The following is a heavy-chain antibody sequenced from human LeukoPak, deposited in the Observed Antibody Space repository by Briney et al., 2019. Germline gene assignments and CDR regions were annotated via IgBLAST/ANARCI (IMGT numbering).Heavy chain of an antibody. J-gene: IGHJ4*02. D-gene: IGHD6-19*01. CDR3: ARRPPYSSGWYFGY. CDR2: MNPNSGST. CDR1: GYTFTSYD. Sequence: ASVKVSCKASGYTFTSYDINWVRQATGQGLEWMGWMNPNSGSTGYAQKFQGRVTMTRNTSISTAYMELSSLRSEDTAVYYCARRPPYSSGWYFGYWGQGTLVTVSS. V-gene: IGHV1-8*01.